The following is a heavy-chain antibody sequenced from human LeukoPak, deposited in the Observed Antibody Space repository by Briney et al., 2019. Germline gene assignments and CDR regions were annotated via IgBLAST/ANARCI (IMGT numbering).Heavy chain of an antibody. CDR2: ISYDGSNK. Sequence: GGSLRLSCAASGFTFSSYEMNWVRQAPGKGLEWVAVISYDGSNKYYADSVKGRFTISRDNSKSTLYLQMNSLRAEDTAVYYCARHAGRQGGFDYWGQGTLVTVSS. CDR3: ARHAGRQGGFDY. CDR1: GFTFSSYE. J-gene: IGHJ4*02. D-gene: IGHD3-10*01. V-gene: IGHV3-30-3*01.